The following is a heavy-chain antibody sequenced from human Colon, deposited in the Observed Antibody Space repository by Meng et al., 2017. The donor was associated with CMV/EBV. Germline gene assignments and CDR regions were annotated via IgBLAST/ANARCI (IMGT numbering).Heavy chain of an antibody. Sequence: GESLKISCATSGFTFTDYSLNWVRQAPGKGLEWVSSISSRSTYISYADSVKGRFTISRDNAKNSLYLQMNSLRAEDTAVYYCARDGCSVWGQGTTVTVSS. J-gene: IGHJ6*02. CDR3: ARDGCSV. CDR2: ISSRSTYI. CDR1: GFTFTDYS. D-gene: IGHD4/OR15-4a*01. V-gene: IGHV3-21*01.